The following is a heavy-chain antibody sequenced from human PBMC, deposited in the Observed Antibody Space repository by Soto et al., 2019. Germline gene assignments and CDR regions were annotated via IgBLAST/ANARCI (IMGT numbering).Heavy chain of an antibody. CDR1: GGSFSGYY. V-gene: IGHV4-34*01. Sequence: QVQLQQWGAGLLKPSETLSLTCAVYGGSFSGYYWSWIRQPPGKGLEWIGEINHSGSTNYNPSPKSRVTISVDTSKNQFSLKLSSVTAADTAVYYCARAYYYGSGSYYGWFDPWGQGTLVTVSS. CDR2: INHSGST. D-gene: IGHD3-10*01. J-gene: IGHJ5*02. CDR3: ARAYYYGSGSYYGWFDP.